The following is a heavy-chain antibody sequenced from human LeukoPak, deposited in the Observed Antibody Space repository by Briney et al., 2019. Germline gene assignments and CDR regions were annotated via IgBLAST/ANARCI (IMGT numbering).Heavy chain of an antibody. CDR2: ISYDGSNK. D-gene: IGHD6-19*01. CDR1: GFTFSSYA. J-gene: IGHJ5*02. V-gene: IGHV3-30-3*01. CDR3: ARDRAENGYSSGWNWFDP. Sequence: GGSLRLSCAASGFTFSSYAMHWVRQAPGKGREGGAVISYDGSNKYYADCVKGRFTISRDNSKNTVYLQLKRLRDADTPVYYCARDRAENGYSSGWNWFDPWGQGTLVTVSS.